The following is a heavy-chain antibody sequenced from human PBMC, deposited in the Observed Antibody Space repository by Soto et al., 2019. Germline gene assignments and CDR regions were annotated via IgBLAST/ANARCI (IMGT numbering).Heavy chain of an antibody. Sequence: QVQLQQWGAGLLKPSETLSLTCAVYGGSFSGYYWSWIRQPPGKGREWIVEINHSGSTNYNPSLKRRVTISVDTSKNQFSLNLSSVTAADTAVYYCARGGQGHPWGWYFDLWGRGTLVTVSS. CDR1: GGSFSGYY. CDR3: ARGGQGHPWGWYFDL. V-gene: IGHV4-34*01. CDR2: INHSGST. D-gene: IGHD7-27*01. J-gene: IGHJ2*01.